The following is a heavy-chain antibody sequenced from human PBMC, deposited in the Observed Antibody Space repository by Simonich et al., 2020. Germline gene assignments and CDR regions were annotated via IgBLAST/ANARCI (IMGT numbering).Heavy chain of an antibody. Sequence: QVQLQQWGAGLLKPSETLSLTCAVYGGSFSGYYWSWIRQPPGKGLEWIGEINHNGRTNYNPALKSRVTISVDTSKNQFSLELSSVTAADTAVYYCARHLQLGPFDYWGQGTLVTVSS. D-gene: IGHD1-1*01. CDR1: GGSFSGYY. J-gene: IGHJ4*02. CDR2: INHNGRT. CDR3: ARHLQLGPFDY. V-gene: IGHV4-34*01.